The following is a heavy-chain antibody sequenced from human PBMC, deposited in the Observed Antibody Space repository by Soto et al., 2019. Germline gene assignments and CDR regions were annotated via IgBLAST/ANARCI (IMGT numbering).Heavy chain of an antibody. J-gene: IGHJ4*02. V-gene: IGHV1-46*01. D-gene: IGHD5-12*01. CDR3: ARDQYSGYDTHFDY. Sequence: QVQLVQSGAEVKKPGASVKVSCKASGYTFTSYYMHWVRQAPGQGLEWMGIINPSGGSTSYAQKSQGRVAMTRDPSPRTVYMGLSSLRSEATAVYYCARDQYSGYDTHFDYWGQGTLVAVSS. CDR2: INPSGGST. CDR1: GYTFTSYY.